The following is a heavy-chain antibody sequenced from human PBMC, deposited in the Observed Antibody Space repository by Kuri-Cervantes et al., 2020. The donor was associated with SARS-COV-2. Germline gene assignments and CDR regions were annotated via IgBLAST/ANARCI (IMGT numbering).Heavy chain of an antibody. CDR2: INPNSGGT. J-gene: IGHJ3*02. CDR3: ARSTSSRRLVVISQGGAFDI. CDR1: GYTFTGYY. Sequence: AAVKVSCKASGYTFTGYYMHWVRQAPGEGLEWMGWINPNSGGTNYAQKFQGWVTMTRDTSISTVYMELSRLRSDDTAAYYCARSTSSRRLVVISQGGAFDIWGQGTMVTVSS. V-gene: IGHV1-2*04. D-gene: IGHD3-22*01.